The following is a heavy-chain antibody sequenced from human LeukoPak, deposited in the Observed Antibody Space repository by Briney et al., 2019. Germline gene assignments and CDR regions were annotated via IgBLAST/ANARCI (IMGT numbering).Heavy chain of an antibody. Sequence: ASVKVSCTASGYTFCSYGISWVRQAPGQGLEWMGWISCYNGNTNYAKKVQGRRTVTTDTSTSTAYMELRSLRSDDTAVYYCTRTSSDRSSWFVYWGQGTLVSVSS. CDR3: TRTSSDRSSWFVY. V-gene: IGHV1-18*01. J-gene: IGHJ4*02. CDR2: ISCYNGNT. D-gene: IGHD6-6*01. CDR1: GYTFCSYG.